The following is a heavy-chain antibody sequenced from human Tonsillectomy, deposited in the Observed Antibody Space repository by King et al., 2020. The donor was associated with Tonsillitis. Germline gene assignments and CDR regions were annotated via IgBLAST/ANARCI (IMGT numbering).Heavy chain of an antibody. CDR2: SSRSGSTI. D-gene: IGHD1-26*01. Sequence: VQLVESGGGLVKPGGSLRLSCAASGFTFSDYYMSWIRQAPGKGLEWVSYSSRSGSTIYYADSVKGRFTIARDTAKNSLYLQMNSLRAEDTAVYYCARTEIEWELLGAMDVWGQGTTVTVSS. J-gene: IGHJ6*02. V-gene: IGHV3-11*01. CDR3: ARTEIEWELLGAMDV. CDR1: GFTFSDYY.